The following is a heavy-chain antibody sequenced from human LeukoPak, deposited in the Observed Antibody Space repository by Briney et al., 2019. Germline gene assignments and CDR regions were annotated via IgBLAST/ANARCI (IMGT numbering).Heavy chain of an antibody. CDR1: GFTFSSYS. V-gene: IGHV3-21*01. Sequence: PGGSLRLSCVASGFTFSSYSMNWVRQAPGKGLEWVSSISSSSSYIYYADSVKGRFTISRDNAKNSLYLQMNSLRAEDTAVYYCARDSSSWYNYGMDVWGKGTTVTVSS. J-gene: IGHJ6*04. CDR2: ISSSSSYI. D-gene: IGHD6-13*01. CDR3: ARDSSSWYNYGMDV.